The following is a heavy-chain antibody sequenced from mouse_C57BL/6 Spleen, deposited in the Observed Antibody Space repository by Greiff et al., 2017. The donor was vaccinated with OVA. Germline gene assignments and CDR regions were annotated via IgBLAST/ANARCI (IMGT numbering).Heavy chain of an antibody. Sequence: EVKLVESGGDLVKPGGSLKLSCAASGFTFSSYGMSWVRQTPDKRLEWVATISIGGSYTYYPDSVKGRFTISRDNAKNTLDLQMSSLKSEDTAMYYCARPAYYYAMDYWGQGTSVTVSS. V-gene: IGHV5-6*01. CDR2: ISIGGSYT. J-gene: IGHJ4*01. CDR3: ARPAYYYAMDY. CDR1: GFTFSSYG.